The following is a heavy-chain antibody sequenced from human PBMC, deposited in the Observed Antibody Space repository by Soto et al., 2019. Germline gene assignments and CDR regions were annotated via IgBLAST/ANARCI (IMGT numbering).Heavy chain of an antibody. J-gene: IGHJ4*02. CDR2: ISHDGSYQ. CDR3: ARTGDGHHDFLDY. Sequence: QMQLVESGGGVVQPGRSLRLSCVSSGFNFNDYGMHWVRQAPGKGLEWVALISHDGSYQYYRDSLRGRFSISRDDSRHTLYLQMDSLTPEDTAVYYCARTGDGHHDFLDYWGQGALVSVSS. CDR1: GFNFNDYG. V-gene: IGHV3-30*03. D-gene: IGHD1-1*01.